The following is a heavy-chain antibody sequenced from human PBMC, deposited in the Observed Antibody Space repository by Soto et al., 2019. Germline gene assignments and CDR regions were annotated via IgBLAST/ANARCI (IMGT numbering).Heavy chain of an antibody. D-gene: IGHD2-2*01. CDR1: GYTFTSCC. Sequence: GASVKVSCKASGYTFTSCCMSWVRQAPGQGLEWMGWISAYNGNTNYAQKLQGRVTMTTDTSTSTAYMELRSLRSDDTAVYYCARYCSSTSCRDYYYYYGMDVWGQGTTVTV. CDR2: ISAYNGNT. CDR3: ARYCSSTSCRDYYYYYGMDV. V-gene: IGHV1-18*04. J-gene: IGHJ6*02.